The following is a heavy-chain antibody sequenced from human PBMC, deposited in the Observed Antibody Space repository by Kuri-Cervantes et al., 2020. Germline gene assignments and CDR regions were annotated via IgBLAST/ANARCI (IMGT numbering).Heavy chain of an antibody. CDR3: ARQGYDYVWGSYRSFDY. V-gene: IGHV1-69*13. CDR2: IIPIFGTA. CDR1: GGTFSSYA. J-gene: IGHJ4*02. D-gene: IGHD3-16*02. Sequence: SVKVSCKASGGTFSSYAISWGRQAPGQGLEWMGGIIPIFGTANYAQKFQGRVTITADESPSTAYMELSSLRSDDTAVYYCARQGYDYVWGSYRSFDYWGQGTLVTVSS.